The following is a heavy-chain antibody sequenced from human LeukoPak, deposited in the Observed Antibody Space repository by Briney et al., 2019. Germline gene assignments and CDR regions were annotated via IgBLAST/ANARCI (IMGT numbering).Heavy chain of an antibody. Sequence: PSETLSLTCTVSGGSISSYYWSWIRQPAGKGLEWIGRIYTSGSTNYNPSLKSRVTMSVDTSKSQFSLKLSSVTAADMAVYYCARDSFFYSNYYYYGMDVWGQGTTVTVSS. J-gene: IGHJ6*02. CDR3: ARDSFFYSNYYYYGMDV. CDR1: GGSISSYY. CDR2: IYTSGST. D-gene: IGHD4-11*01. V-gene: IGHV4-4*07.